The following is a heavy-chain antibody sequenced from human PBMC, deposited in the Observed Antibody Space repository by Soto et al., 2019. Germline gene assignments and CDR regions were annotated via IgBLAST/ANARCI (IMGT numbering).Heavy chain of an antibody. CDR1: GFTFSSYA. D-gene: IGHD6-13*01. Sequence: EVQLLESGGGLVQPGGSLRLSCAASGFTFSSYAMTWVRQAPGKGLEWVSGISGSGGTTYYADSVKGRFNISRDNSKNTLYMQMNSLRAEDTALYYCAEDSRVGSWYIDYWGQGTLVSVSS. V-gene: IGHV3-23*01. J-gene: IGHJ4*02. CDR2: ISGSGGTT. CDR3: AEDSRVGSWYIDY.